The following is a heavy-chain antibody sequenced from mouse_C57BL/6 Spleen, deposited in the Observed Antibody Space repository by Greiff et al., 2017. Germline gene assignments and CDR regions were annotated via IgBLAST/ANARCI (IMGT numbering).Heavy chain of an antibody. CDR3: ARGVNSYLYFDV. D-gene: IGHD2-1*01. V-gene: IGHV1-26*01. CDR1: GYTFTDYY. J-gene: IGHJ1*03. Sequence: EVQLQQSGPELVKPGASVKISCKASGYTFTDYYMNWVKQSHGKSLEWIGDINPNNGGTSYNQKFKGKATLTVDKSSRTAYMELRSLTSEDSSVYYCARGVNSYLYFDVGGTGTTVTVSS. CDR2: INPNNGGT.